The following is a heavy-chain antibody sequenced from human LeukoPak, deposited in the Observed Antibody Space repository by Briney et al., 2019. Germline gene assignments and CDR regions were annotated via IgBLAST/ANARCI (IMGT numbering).Heavy chain of an antibody. CDR3: AKEGAYPIVTYDS. CDR2: IKQDGSEK. Sequence: PGGSLRLSCAASGFTFSDYWMNWLRQAPGKGLEWVANIKQDGSEKYYADSVKGRFTISRDNAKNSLYLQMNSLRADDTAVYYCAKEGAYPIVTYDSWGQGTLVTVSS. J-gene: IGHJ5*01. D-gene: IGHD4-11*01. V-gene: IGHV3-7*01. CDR1: GFTFSDYW.